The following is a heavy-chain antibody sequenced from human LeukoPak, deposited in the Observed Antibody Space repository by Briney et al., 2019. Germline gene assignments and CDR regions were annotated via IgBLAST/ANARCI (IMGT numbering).Heavy chain of an antibody. CDR2: INHSGST. D-gene: IGHD6-6*01. J-gene: IGHJ4*02. V-gene: IGHV4-34*01. CDR3: ARGGGRSSSSSFDY. Sequence: SETLSLTRAVYGGSFSGYYWGWIRQPPGKGLEWIGEINHSGSTNYNPSLKSRVTISLDTSKNQFSLKLSSVTAADTAVYYCARGGGRSSSSSFDYWGQGTLVTVSS. CDR1: GGSFSGYY.